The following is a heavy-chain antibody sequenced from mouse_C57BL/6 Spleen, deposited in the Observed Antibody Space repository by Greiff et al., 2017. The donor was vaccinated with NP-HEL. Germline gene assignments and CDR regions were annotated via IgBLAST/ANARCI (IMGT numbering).Heavy chain of an antibody. CDR3: ARPNYYGSSLDY. V-gene: IGHV1-69*01. D-gene: IGHD1-1*01. CDR1: GYTFTSYW. Sequence: QVQLQQPGAELVMPGASVKLSCKASGYTFTSYWMHWVKQRPGQGLEWIGEIDPSDSYTNYNQKFKGKSTLTVDKSSSTAYMQLSSLTSEDSAVYYCARPNYYGSSLDYWGQGTTLTVSS. CDR2: IDPSDSYT. J-gene: IGHJ2*01.